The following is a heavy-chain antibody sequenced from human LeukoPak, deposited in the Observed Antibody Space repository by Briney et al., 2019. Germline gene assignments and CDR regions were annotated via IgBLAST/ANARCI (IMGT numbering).Heavy chain of an antibody. CDR2: IRYDGSNK. CDR3: AKDVGFYYYYGMDV. V-gene: IGHV3-30*02. D-gene: IGHD3-10*01. J-gene: IGHJ6*02. Sequence: GSLRLSCAASGFTFSSYSMNWVRQAPGKGLEWVAFIRYDGSNKYYADSVKGRFTISRDNSKNTLYLQMNSLRAEDTAVYYCAKDVGFYYYYGMDVWGQGTTVTVSS. CDR1: GFTFSSYS.